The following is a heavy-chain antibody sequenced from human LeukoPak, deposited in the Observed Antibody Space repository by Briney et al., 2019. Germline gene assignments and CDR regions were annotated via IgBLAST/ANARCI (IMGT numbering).Heavy chain of an antibody. CDR1: GASATSTNFY. D-gene: IGHD2-2*01. CDR2: VSYTGIP. J-gene: IGHJ4*02. V-gene: IGHV4-61*01. Sequence: SETLSLTCSVSGASATSTNFYWSWIRQPPGEGLEWIGYVSYTGIPTYNPSLNSRLTISLDTSKSQFSLQLSSVTAADTAIYYCARDRSRGAPFDYWGQGTLVTVSS. CDR3: ARDRSRGAPFDY.